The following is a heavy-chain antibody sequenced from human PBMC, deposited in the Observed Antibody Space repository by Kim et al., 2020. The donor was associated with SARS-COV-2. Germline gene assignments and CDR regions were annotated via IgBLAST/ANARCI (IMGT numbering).Heavy chain of an antibody. Sequence: GGSLRLSCAASGFTFSSYAMSWVRQAPGKGLEWVSAISGSGGSTYYADSVKGRFTISRDNSKNTLYLQMNSLRAEDTAVYYCAKDLRSSSWYVGEDNDYWGQGTLVTVSS. D-gene: IGHD6-13*01. V-gene: IGHV3-23*01. J-gene: IGHJ4*02. CDR2: ISGSGGST. CDR3: AKDLRSSSWYVGEDNDY. CDR1: GFTFSSYA.